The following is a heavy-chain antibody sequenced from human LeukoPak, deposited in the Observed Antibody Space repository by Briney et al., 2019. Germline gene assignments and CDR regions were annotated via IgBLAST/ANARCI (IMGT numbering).Heavy chain of an antibody. Sequence: GGSLRLSCAASGFTFSTYAMTWVRQAPGKGLEWVSGISGGGSYTYYADSVKGRFTISRDNSKNTLSLQMNSLRAEDTAVYYCAKDSRGTTTTIYYFDCWGQGTLVTVSS. V-gene: IGHV3-23*01. CDR2: ISGGGSYT. J-gene: IGHJ4*02. D-gene: IGHD4-17*01. CDR1: GFTFSTYA. CDR3: AKDSRGTTTTIYYFDC.